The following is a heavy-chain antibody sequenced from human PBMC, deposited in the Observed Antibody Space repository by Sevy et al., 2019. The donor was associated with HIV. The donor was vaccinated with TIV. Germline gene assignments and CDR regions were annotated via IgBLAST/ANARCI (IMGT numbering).Heavy chain of an antibody. D-gene: IGHD3-22*01. CDR3: ATTKDYYESYGSPFDY. CDR1: GSTLSRLS. Sequence: ASVKVSCKVSGSTLSRLSMHWVRQVPGQGLEWMGSFDPEDGETIYARKFQGRVSMTEDTSTDTAYMELSSLRSEDTAVYYCATTKDYYESYGSPFDYWGQGTLVTVSS. V-gene: IGHV1-24*01. J-gene: IGHJ4*02. CDR2: FDPEDGET.